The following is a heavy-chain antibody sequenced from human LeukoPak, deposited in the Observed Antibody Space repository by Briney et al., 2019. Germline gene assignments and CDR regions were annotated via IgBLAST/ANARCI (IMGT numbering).Heavy chain of an antibody. V-gene: IGHV3-23*01. CDR2: ISGSGGST. D-gene: IGHD6-13*01. Sequence: PGGSLRLSCAASGFTFSSYAMSWVRQAPGKGLEWVSAISGSGGSTYYADSVKGRFTISRDNSKNTLYLQMNSLRAEDTAVYYCAKGLWGSSSSWYAYWGQGILVTVSS. CDR3: AKGLWGSSSSWYAY. CDR1: GFTFSSYA. J-gene: IGHJ4*02.